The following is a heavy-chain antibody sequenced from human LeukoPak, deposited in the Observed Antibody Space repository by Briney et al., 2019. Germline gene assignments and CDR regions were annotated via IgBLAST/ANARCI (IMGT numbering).Heavy chain of an antibody. CDR2: IYYSGST. CDR1: GGSISSSSYY. V-gene: IGHV4-39*07. D-gene: IGHD2-2*02. CDR3: ARGFIPSWFDP. Sequence: PSETLSLTCTVSGGSISSSSYYWGWIRQPPGKGLEWIGSIYYSGSTYYNPSLKSRVTISVDTSKNQFSLKLSSVTAADTAVYYCARGFIPSWFDPWGQGTLVTVSS. J-gene: IGHJ5*02.